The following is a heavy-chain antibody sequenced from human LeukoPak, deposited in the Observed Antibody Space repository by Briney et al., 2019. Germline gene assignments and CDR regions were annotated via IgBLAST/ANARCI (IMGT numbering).Heavy chain of an antibody. CDR3: ARDHYYDSSGYTRSADY. V-gene: IGHV1-18*01. Sequence: ASVKVSCKASGYTFTSYGIRWVRQAPGQGLEWMGWISAYNGNTNYAQKLQGRVTMTTDTSTSTAYMELRSLRSDDTAVYYCARDHYYDSSGYTRSADYWGQGTLVTVSS. J-gene: IGHJ4*02. CDR2: ISAYNGNT. D-gene: IGHD3-22*01. CDR1: GYTFTSYG.